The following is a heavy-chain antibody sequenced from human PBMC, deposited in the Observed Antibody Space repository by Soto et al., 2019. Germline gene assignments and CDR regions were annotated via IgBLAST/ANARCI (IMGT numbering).Heavy chain of an antibody. Sequence: QVQLQESRPGLVKPSETLSLTSAVSGGFIRSNWWSWVRQPPGKGLEWIGEISHIGDTNYSPSLKSRVTVSLDKSKNQFSLKLSSVTATDTAVYYCVRNGKYYFDFWGQGILVTVSS. CDR3: VRNGKYYFDF. V-gene: IGHV4-4*02. J-gene: IGHJ4*02. CDR1: GGFIRSNW. CDR2: ISHIGDT.